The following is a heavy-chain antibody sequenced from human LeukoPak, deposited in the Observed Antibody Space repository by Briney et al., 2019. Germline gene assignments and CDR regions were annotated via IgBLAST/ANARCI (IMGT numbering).Heavy chain of an antibody. CDR2: MNPNSGNT. CDR1: GYTFTSYD. D-gene: IGHD3-9*01. CDR3: ATSVLRYFEWLGDDAFDI. Sequence: ASVKVSCKASGYTFTSYDINWVRQATGQGLEWMGWMNPNSGNTGYAQKFQGRVTITRNTSISTAYMELSSLRSEDTAVYYCATSVLRYFEWLGDDAFDIWGQGTMVTVSS. V-gene: IGHV1-8*03. J-gene: IGHJ3*02.